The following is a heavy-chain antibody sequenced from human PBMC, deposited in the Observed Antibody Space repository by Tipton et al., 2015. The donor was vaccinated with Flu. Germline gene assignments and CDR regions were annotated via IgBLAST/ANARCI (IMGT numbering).Heavy chain of an antibody. CDR2: IYHSGST. D-gene: IGHD3-3*01. CDR3: AKGGSYDFWSGYYGGYNWFDP. J-gene: IGHJ5*02. CDR1: GYSISSGYY. Sequence: TLSLTCAVSGYSISSGYYWGWIRQPPGKGLEWIGSIYHSGSTYYNPSLKSRLTISVDTSKNQFSLKLSSVTAADTAVYYCAKGGSYDFWSGYYGGYNWFDPWGQGTLVTVSS. V-gene: IGHV4-38-2*01.